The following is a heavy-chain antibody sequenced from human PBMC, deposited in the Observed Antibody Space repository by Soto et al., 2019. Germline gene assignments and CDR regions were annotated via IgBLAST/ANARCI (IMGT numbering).Heavy chain of an antibody. Sequence: QVQLAQSGAEVKKPGTSVKVSCKASGGIFSSIAISWVRQAPGQGLEWMGGLIPVFATANYAQKFKDRVTITADKSTSTAYKELRTLRSEDTAVYYCEGGRGYSYGLDYWGHGTLVTVSS. D-gene: IGHD5-18*01. CDR2: LIPVFATA. J-gene: IGHJ4*01. CDR1: GGIFSSIA. V-gene: IGHV1-69*06. CDR3: EGGRGYSYGLDY.